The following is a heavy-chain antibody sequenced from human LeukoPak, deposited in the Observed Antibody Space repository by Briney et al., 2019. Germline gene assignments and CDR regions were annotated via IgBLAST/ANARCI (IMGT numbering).Heavy chain of an antibody. V-gene: IGHV4-61*01. J-gene: IGHJ4*02. CDR1: GGSISSGTYY. CDR3: ARWDSGSYFLDY. Sequence: SETLSLTCTVSGGSISSGTYYWTWIRQHPGKGLEWIGYIYYSGSTNYNPSLKSRVTISVDTSKNQFSLKLNSVTAADTAVYYCARWDSGSYFLDYWGQGTLVTVSS. CDR2: IYYSGST. D-gene: IGHD1-26*01.